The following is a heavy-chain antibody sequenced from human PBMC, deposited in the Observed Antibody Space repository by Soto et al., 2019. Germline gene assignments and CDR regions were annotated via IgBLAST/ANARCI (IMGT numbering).Heavy chain of an antibody. J-gene: IGHJ4*02. CDR1: GFTFRSYA. D-gene: IGHD3-22*01. V-gene: IGHV3-23*01. CDR2: ISSSGGST. Sequence: EVQLLESGGGLVQPGGSLRLSCAASGFTFRSYAMRWVRQAPGKGLEWVSSISSSGGSTDYADSVKGRFAISRDNSKNTLYLQMNSLRAEDTATYYCAKDGGSGYWDFEYWGQGTLVTVSS. CDR3: AKDGGSGYWDFEY.